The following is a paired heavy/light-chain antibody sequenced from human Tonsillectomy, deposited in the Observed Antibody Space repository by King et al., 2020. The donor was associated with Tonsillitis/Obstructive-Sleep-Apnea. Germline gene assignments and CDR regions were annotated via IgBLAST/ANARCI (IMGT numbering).Heavy chain of an antibody. CDR2: ISGSGGST. Sequence: EVQLLESGGGLVQPGGSLRLSCAASGFTFSSYAMSWVRQAPGKGLEWVSAISGSGGSTYYADSVKGRFTISRDNSKNTLYLQMNSLRAEDTAVYYCAKHRVAVAGTGYYFDYWGQGTLVTVSS. D-gene: IGHD6-19*01. J-gene: IGHJ4*02. CDR3: AKHRVAVAGTGYYFDY. CDR1: GFTFSSYA. V-gene: IGHV3-23*01.
Light chain of an antibody. J-gene: IGKJ4*01. CDR1: QDISNY. CDR2: AAS. CDR3: QQYYSYPRVT. V-gene: IGKV1-16*01. Sequence: DIQMTQSPSSLSASVGDRVTITCQASQDISNYLNWYQQKPGKAPKLLIYAASTLQSGVPSRFSGSGSGTDFTLTISCLQSEDFATYYCQQYYSYPRVTFGGGTKVEIK.